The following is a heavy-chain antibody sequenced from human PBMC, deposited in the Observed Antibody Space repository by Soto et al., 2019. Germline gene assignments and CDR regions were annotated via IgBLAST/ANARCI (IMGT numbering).Heavy chain of an antibody. D-gene: IGHD6-13*01. CDR3: ARRSTWYQGNDY. CDR2: IYPGDSDA. CDR1: GYTFPSYW. J-gene: IGHJ4*02. Sequence: PGESLKISCKGSGYTFPSYWIGWVRQMPGKGLEWMGIIYPGDSDARYSPSFQGQVTISVDKSISTAYLQWSGLKASDTAMYYCARRSTWYQGNDYWGQGTLVTVSS. V-gene: IGHV5-51*01.